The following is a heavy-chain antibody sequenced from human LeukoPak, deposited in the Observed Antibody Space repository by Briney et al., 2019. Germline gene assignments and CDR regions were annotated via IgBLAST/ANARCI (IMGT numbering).Heavy chain of an antibody. J-gene: IGHJ6*03. CDR1: GYTFTGYY. V-gene: IGHV1-2*02. D-gene: IGHD4-17*01. Sequence: ASVKVSCKASGYTFTGYYMHWVRQAPGQGLEWMGWINPNSGGTNYAQKFQGRVTMTRDTSISTAYMELSRLRSDDTAVYYCARGDPTVYYYYSRDVWGKGTTVTVSS. CDR2: INPNSGGT. CDR3: ARGDPTVYYYYSRDV.